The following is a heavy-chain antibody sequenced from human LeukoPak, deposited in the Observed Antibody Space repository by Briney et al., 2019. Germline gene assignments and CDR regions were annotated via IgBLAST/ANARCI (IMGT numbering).Heavy chain of an antibody. CDR1: GFTFSSYA. J-gene: IGHJ4*02. CDR3: AKGDKPVIAMVKFDY. D-gene: IGHD5-18*01. CDR2: ISGSGTNT. Sequence: PGGSLRLSCAAPGFTFSSYAMNWVRQAPGKGLEWVSGISGSGTNTYYADSVKGRFTISRDNSKNTLYMQMNSLRAEDTAVYYCAKGDKPVIAMVKFDYWGQGTLVTVSS. V-gene: IGHV3-23*01.